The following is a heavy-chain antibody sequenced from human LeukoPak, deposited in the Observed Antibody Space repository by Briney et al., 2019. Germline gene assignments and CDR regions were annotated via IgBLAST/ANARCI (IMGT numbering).Heavy chain of an antibody. D-gene: IGHD3-22*01. J-gene: IGHJ4*02. CDR1: GFTFSSYA. CDR3: AKGGIYYDSSGYWDY. CDR2: PSGSGGST. Sequence: GGSLRRYCAAYGFTFSSYAMSWVRQAPGKGREGFSAPSGSGGSTYYADSVRGRFTMSRDNSKNTLYLQMNSLRAEDTAVYYCAKGGIYYDSSGYWDYWGQGTLVTVSS. V-gene: IGHV3-23*01.